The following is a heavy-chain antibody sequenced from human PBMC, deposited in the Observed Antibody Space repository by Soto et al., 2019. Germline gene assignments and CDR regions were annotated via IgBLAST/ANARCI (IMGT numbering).Heavy chain of an antibody. Sequence: YGMHWVRQAPGKGLEWVAVISYDGSNKYYADSVKGRFTISRDNSKNTLYLQMNSLRAEDTAVYYCAKAPRGPYYYDSSGYYEPFDYWGQGTLVTVSS. CDR2: ISYDGSNK. CDR3: AKAPRGPYYYDSSGYYEPFDY. CDR1: YG. D-gene: IGHD3-22*01. J-gene: IGHJ4*02. V-gene: IGHV3-30*18.